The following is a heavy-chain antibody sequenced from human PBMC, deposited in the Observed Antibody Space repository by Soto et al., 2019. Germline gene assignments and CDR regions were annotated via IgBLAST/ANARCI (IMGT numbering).Heavy chain of an antibody. Sequence: QVQLVESGGGVVQPGRSLRRSCAASGFVFSSHGMHWVRQGPGKGVEWVTFISNLGSNEYYAASVKGRFTISRDNSKNILYLAMNRLRGEDTAVYYSVTHRRWDHNWFDHWGQGTQVTVSS. CDR3: VTHRRWDHNWFDH. CDR2: ISNLGSNE. V-gene: IGHV3-30*03. CDR1: GFVFSSHG. J-gene: IGHJ5*02. D-gene: IGHD1-26*01.